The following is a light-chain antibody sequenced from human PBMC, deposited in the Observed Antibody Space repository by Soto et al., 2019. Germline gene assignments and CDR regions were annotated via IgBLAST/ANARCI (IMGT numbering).Light chain of an antibody. Sequence: DIQMTQSPPTLPAFVGDTVTITCRASQSVSSWLAWYQQKPGTAPNLLIYDASSLASGVPSRFSGSGSGTKFTLTIRSLQPDDFATYSCQQYISFPKTFGQGTKV. J-gene: IGKJ1*01. CDR1: QSVSSW. V-gene: IGKV1-5*01. CDR3: QQYISFPKT. CDR2: DAS.